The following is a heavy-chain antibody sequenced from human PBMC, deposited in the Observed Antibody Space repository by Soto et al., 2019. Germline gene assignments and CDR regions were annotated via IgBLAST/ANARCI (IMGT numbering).Heavy chain of an antibody. D-gene: IGHD6-19*01. CDR1: GCNDSSNR. CDR3: ARHGVARTPSAVMDV. J-gene: IGHJ6*02. Sequence: QPISEEGRGCNDSSNRSWPGHQKTRKGLEWMGIIYPGDSDTRYSPSFHGQVTTSADKSISTAYLQWSSLKASDTAMYFCARHGVARTPSAVMDVWGQGTTVTVSS. CDR2: IYPGDSDT. V-gene: IGHV5-51*07.